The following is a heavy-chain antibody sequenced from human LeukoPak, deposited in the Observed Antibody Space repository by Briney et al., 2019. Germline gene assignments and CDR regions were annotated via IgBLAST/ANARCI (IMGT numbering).Heavy chain of an antibody. D-gene: IGHD3-10*01. CDR1: SGSINSSSYY. Sequence: PSETLSLTCTVSSGSINSSSYYWGWIRQPPGKGLEWFGSIYYSGSTNYNPSLKSRVTMSVDTSKNQFSLNVSSVTAADTAVYYCAAIWAMVRGRQLYFYYYMDDWGKGTTVTVSS. V-gene: IGHV4-39*01. J-gene: IGHJ6*03. CDR3: AAIWAMVRGRQLYFYYYMDD. CDR2: IYYSGST.